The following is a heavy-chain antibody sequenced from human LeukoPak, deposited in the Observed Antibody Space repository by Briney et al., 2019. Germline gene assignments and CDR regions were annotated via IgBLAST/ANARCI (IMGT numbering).Heavy chain of an antibody. CDR3: ARGWDCDTTNCYLLQD. CDR1: GGTFSSYA. V-gene: IGHV1-69*04. D-gene: IGHD2-2*01. J-gene: IGHJ1*01. Sequence: ASVKVSCKASGGTFSSYAISWVRQAPGQGLEWMGRIIPILGIANYAQKFQGRVTITADKSTSTAYMELSSLRSEDTAVYYCARGWDCDTTNCYLLQDWGQGTLVTVSS. CDR2: IIPILGIA.